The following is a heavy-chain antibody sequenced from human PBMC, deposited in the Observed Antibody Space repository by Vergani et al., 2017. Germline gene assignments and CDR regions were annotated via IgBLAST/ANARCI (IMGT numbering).Heavy chain of an antibody. V-gene: IGHV3-9*01. Sequence: EVQLVESGGGLVQPGRSLRLSCAASGFTFDDYAMHWVRQAPGKGLEWVSGISWNSGSIGYADSVKGRFTISRDNAKNSLYLQMNSLGAEETALYYCAKVYSSGWYYFDYWGQGTLVTVSS. CDR1: GFTFDDYA. J-gene: IGHJ4*02. CDR2: ISWNSGSI. CDR3: AKVYSSGWYYFDY. D-gene: IGHD6-19*01.